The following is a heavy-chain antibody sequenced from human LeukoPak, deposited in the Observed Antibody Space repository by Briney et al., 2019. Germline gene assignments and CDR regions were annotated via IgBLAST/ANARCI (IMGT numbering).Heavy chain of an antibody. CDR2: IYPSDSDT. CDR3: ARLVGATPLDY. J-gene: IGHJ4*02. CDR1: GYSFISYW. Sequence: GESLKISCKGSGYSFISYWIGWVRRLPGKGLEWMGIIYPSDSDTTYSPSFQGQVTISADKSSSTAYLQWSSLKASDTAIYYCARLVGATPLDYWGQGTLVTVSS. V-gene: IGHV5-51*01. D-gene: IGHD1-26*01.